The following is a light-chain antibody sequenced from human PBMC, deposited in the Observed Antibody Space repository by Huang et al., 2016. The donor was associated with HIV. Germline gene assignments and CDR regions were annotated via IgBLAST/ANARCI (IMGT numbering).Light chain of an antibody. CDR1: QSITNH. V-gene: IGKV3-11*01. CDR2: DAA. CDR3: QQHDSWLT. J-gene: IGKJ4*01. Sequence: IVLTQSPATLSWYLGERVTLSCRASQSITNHLAWYQQRPGQAPRLLIYDAATRVAGVPARFSGSGSGTDFPLTISSLEPEDFALYYCQQHDSWLTFGGGTKVEV.